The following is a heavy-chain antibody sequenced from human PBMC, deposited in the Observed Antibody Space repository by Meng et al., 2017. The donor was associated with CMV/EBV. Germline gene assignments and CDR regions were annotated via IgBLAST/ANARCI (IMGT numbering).Heavy chain of an antibody. CDR2: ISAYNGNT. J-gene: IGHJ6*02. Sequence: ASVKVSCKAFGYTFTSYGISWVRQAPGQGLEWMGWISAYNGNTNYAQKLQGRVTMTTDTSTSTAYMELRSLRSDDTAVYYCARIGYYTIFGNYYGMDVWGQGTTVTVSS. D-gene: IGHD3-3*01. CDR3: ARIGYYTIFGNYYGMDV. CDR1: GYTFTSYG. V-gene: IGHV1-18*01.